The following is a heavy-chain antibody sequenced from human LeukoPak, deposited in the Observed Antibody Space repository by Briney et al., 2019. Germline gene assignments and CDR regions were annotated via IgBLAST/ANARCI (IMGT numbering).Heavy chain of an antibody. CDR2: INPNSGGT. V-gene: IGHV1-2*02. CDR1: GYTFTGYY. CDR3: ARGASGYDKLDYYYYYMDV. D-gene: IGHD5-12*01. Sequence: ASVKVSCKASGYTFTGYYMHWVRQAPGQGLEWMGWINPNSGGTNYAQKFQGRVTMTRDTSISTAYMELSRLRSDDTAVYYCARGASGYDKLDYYYYYMDVWGKGTTVTISS. J-gene: IGHJ6*03.